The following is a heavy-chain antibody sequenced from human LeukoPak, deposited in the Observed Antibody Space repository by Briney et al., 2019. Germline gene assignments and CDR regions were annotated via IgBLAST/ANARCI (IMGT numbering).Heavy chain of an antibody. CDR2: ITPIFDTP. Sequence: SVKVSCKVSGGTFSNDSITWVRQAPGQGLEWVGGITPIFDTPNYAPKLQGRLTINADGSTSTVYMELRSLRSEDTAVYYCARVKNLWWSRSPSAFDIWGQGTMVTVSS. CDR3: ARVKNLWWSRSPSAFDI. J-gene: IGHJ3*02. D-gene: IGHD2-21*01. V-gene: IGHV1-69*01. CDR1: GGTFSNDS.